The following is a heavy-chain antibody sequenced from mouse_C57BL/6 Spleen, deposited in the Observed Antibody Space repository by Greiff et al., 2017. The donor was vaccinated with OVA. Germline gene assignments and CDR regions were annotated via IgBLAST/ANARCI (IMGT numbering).Heavy chain of an antibody. CDR1: GYTFTEYT. D-gene: IGHD1-1*01. J-gene: IGHJ4*01. V-gene: IGHV1-62-2*01. CDR2: FYPGSGSI. Sequence: QVQLQQSGAELVKPGASVKLSCKASGYTFTEYTIHWVKQRSGQGLEWIGWFYPGSGSIKYNEKFKDKATLTVDKSSSTAYMQLSSLTSEDSAVYYCATTTVVEDYAMDYWGQGTSVTVSS. CDR3: ATTTVVEDYAMDY.